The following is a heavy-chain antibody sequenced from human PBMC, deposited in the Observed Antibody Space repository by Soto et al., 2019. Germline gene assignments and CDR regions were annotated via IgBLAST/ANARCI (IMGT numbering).Heavy chain of an antibody. CDR3: ATLPRTIERTPAAIWSFDS. J-gene: IGHJ4*02. V-gene: IGHV1-24*01. CDR1: GYSLSDLS. D-gene: IGHD2-2*01. Sequence: ASVKVSCKVSGYSLSDLSIHWVRQAPGKGLEWMGGLDAEDGETIYAQRLQGRGTMTEDTSTDTAYMELSSLTSEDTAMYYCATLPRTIERTPAAIWSFDSWGQGTLVTVSS. CDR2: LDAEDGET.